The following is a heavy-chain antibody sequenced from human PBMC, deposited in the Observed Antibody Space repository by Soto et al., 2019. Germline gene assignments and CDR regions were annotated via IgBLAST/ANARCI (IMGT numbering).Heavy chain of an antibody. D-gene: IGHD2-21*02. CDR1: GFTFSSYG. Sequence: QVQLVESGGGVVQPGRSLRLSCAASGFTFSSYGMHWVRQAPGKGLEWVAVIWYDGSNKYYADSVKGRFTISRDNSKNTLYLQMNSLRAEDTAVYYCARGKVTAAYLDYWGQGTLVTVSS. J-gene: IGHJ4*02. CDR3: ARGKVTAAYLDY. CDR2: IWYDGSNK. V-gene: IGHV3-33*01.